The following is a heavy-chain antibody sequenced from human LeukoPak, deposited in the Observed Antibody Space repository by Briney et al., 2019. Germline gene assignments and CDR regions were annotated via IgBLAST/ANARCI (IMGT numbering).Heavy chain of an antibody. CDR1: GFSLSTSGVG. J-gene: IGHJ4*02. Sequence: SGPTLVKPTQTLTLTCTFSGFSLSTSGVGVGWIRQPPGKALEWLALIYWDDDKRYSPSLKSRLTITKDTSKNQVVLRTTNMDPVDTATYYCAHSGPDFFGVVITFDFWGQGSLVTVSS. CDR2: IYWDDDK. CDR3: AHSGPDFFGVVITFDF. D-gene: IGHD3-3*01. V-gene: IGHV2-5*02.